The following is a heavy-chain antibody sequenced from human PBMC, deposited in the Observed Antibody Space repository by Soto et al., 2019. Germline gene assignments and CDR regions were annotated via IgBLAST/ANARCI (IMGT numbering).Heavy chain of an antibody. Sequence: QVQLVQSGAEVKKPGASVKVSCKASGYTFTGSYMHWVRQAPGQGLEWMGCVNPNTGGTNYAQKFQGRVTMTSDTSISTAYMELSRLSSDDTAVFYCARGGYSSSSPSDYWGQGTLVTVSS. D-gene: IGHD6-6*01. CDR1: GYTFTGSY. CDR2: VNPNTGGT. CDR3: ARGGYSSSSPSDY. J-gene: IGHJ4*02. V-gene: IGHV1-2*02.